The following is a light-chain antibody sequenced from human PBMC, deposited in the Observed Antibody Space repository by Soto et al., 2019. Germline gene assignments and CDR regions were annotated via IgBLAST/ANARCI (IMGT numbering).Light chain of an antibody. CDR3: SSYTSSRAYV. CDR2: EVS. V-gene: IGLV2-14*01. CDR1: SSDVGGYTY. J-gene: IGLJ1*01. Sequence: QSALTQPASVSGSPGQSITISCTGTSSDVGGYTYVSWYQQQSGKAPKLMIHEVSNRPSGVSNRFSGSKSGNTASLTISGLQAEDAADYYCSSYTSSRAYVFGNGTKVTVL.